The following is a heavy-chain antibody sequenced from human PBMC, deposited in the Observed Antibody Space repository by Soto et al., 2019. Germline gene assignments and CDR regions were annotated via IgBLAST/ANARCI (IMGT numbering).Heavy chain of an antibody. V-gene: IGHV4-59*01. D-gene: IGHD3-16*01. CDR3: ARGGRGSGLYFLYYFDL. J-gene: IGHJ4*02. Sequence: KPSETLSLTCSVSAGSLSNYYWTWIRQSPGKGLEWIGEIYHTGSTKYNPSLKSRVAISVDMSRNQFSLTLSSVTPADTAVCYCARGGRGSGLYFLYYFDLWGQGTLVTVSS. CDR1: AGSLSNYY. CDR2: IYHTGST.